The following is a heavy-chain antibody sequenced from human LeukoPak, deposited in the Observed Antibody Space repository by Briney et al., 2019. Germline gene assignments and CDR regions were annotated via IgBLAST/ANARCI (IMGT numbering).Heavy chain of an antibody. CDR1: GGSISSSSYY. CDR3: ARVAYYYYYYYMDV. Sequence: SETLSLTCTVSGGSISSSSYYWGWIRQPPGKGLEWIGSIYYSGSTNYNPSLKGRVTISVDTSKNQFSLKLSSVTAADTAVYYCARVAYYYYYYYMDVWGKGTTVTISS. V-gene: IGHV4-39*07. CDR2: IYYSGST. J-gene: IGHJ6*03.